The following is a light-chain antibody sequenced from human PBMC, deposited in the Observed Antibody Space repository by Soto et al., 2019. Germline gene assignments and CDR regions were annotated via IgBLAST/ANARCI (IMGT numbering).Light chain of an antibody. CDR1: QSISSW. Sequence: DIQMTQSPSTLSASVGDRVTITCRASQSISSWLAWYQQKPGKAPKLLIYDASGLESGVPSRFSGSGSGTEFTLTISSLQPDDFATYYCQQHQSYWSFGQGSKVDIK. V-gene: IGKV1-5*01. CDR2: DAS. J-gene: IGKJ1*01. CDR3: QQHQSYWS.